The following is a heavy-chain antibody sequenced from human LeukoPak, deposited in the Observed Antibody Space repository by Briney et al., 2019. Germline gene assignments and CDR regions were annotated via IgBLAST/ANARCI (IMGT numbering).Heavy chain of an antibody. V-gene: IGHV4-39*07. CDR2: IHHSGNA. CDR1: GGSISSGNYH. D-gene: IGHD3-10*01. J-gene: IGHJ4*02. Sequence: SETLSLTCTVSGGSISSGNYHWAWIRQPPGKGLECIGSIHHSGNAYYNSSLESRVTISVDMSKNQFSLQLRSVTAADTAVYYCARVQSVGVFDYWGQGTLVTVSS. CDR3: ARVQSVGVFDY.